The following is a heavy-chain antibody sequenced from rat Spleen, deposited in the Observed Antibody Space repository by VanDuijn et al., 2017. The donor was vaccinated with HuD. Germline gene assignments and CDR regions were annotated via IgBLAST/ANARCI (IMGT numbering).Heavy chain of an antibody. V-gene: IGHV5S13*01. CDR1: GFTFSNYG. CDR3: ATDGFYYGTYYSRYGMDG. J-gene: IGHJ4*01. Sequence: EVQLVESGGGLVQPGRSLKLSCAASGFTFSNYGMAWVRQAPTKGLEWVASISSGGRNTYYRDSVKGRFTISRDNAKNTLYLQMDSLGSEDTATYYWATDGFYYGTYYSRYGMDGWGQGASVTVSP. CDR2: ISSGGRNT. D-gene: IGHD1-12*02.